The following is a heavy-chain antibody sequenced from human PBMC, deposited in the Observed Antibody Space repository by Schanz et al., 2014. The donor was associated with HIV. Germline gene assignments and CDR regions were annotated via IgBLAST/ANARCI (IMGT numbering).Heavy chain of an antibody. CDR2: IVVGSGNT. Sequence: QMQLVQSGPEVKKPGTSVKVSCKASGFTFTSSAVQWVRQARGQRLEWIGWIVVGSGNTNYAQKFQERVTITRDMSTSTAYMELSSLRSEDTAVYYCAADQYYDILLYGVDVWGQGTTVTVSS. V-gene: IGHV1-58*01. D-gene: IGHD3-9*01. CDR1: GFTFTSSA. CDR3: AADQYYDILLYGVDV. J-gene: IGHJ6*02.